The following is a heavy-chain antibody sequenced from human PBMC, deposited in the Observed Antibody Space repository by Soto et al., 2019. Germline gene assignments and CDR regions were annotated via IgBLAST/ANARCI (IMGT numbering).Heavy chain of an antibody. CDR1: GYSFASYW. CDR3: ARSGTSSGRFSDY. D-gene: IGHD2-15*01. Sequence: PGESLKISCQGSGYSFASYWIGWVRQMPGKDLEWMGIIYPGDSDTRYSPSFQGQVTISADKSLRTAYLQWTSLKASDTALYYCARSGTSSGRFSDYWGQGTLVTVSS. CDR2: IYPGDSDT. J-gene: IGHJ4*02. V-gene: IGHV5-51*01.